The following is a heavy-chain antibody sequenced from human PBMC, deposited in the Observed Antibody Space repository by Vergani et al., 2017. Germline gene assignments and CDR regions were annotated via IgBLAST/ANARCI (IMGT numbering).Heavy chain of an antibody. J-gene: IGHJ4*02. CDR2: INPTTGNP. CDR1: GYSFNNYA. V-gene: IGHV7-4-1*01. D-gene: IGHD6-19*01. Sequence: EQLVQSGSELKKPGASVKVSCKASGYSFNNYAIHWVRQAPGQGLEWMGWINPTTGNPTYARAFTGRFVFSLDTSISTAYLQIGSLKAEDTAVYFCARAKRCRLAVGATDSWGQGTLLTVSS. CDR3: ARAKRCRLAVGATDS.